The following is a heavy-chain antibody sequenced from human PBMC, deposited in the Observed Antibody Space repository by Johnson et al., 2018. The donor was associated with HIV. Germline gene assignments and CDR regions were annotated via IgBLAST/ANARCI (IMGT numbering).Heavy chain of an antibody. D-gene: IGHD5-12*01. CDR1: GFTFSSYA. CDR2: ISYDGSNK. Sequence: QVLLVESGGGVVQPGRSLRLSCAASGFTFSSYAMHWVRQAPGKGLEWVAVISYDGSNKYYADSVKGRFTISRDNSKNTLYLQMNSLRAEDTALYYCAKVPWGYSGYDTAFDIWGQGTMVTVSS. V-gene: IGHV3-30*04. CDR3: AKVPWGYSGYDTAFDI. J-gene: IGHJ3*02.